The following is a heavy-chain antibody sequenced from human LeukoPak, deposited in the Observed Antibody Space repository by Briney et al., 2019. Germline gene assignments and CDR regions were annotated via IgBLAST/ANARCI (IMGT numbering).Heavy chain of an antibody. D-gene: IGHD2-15*01. Sequence: GASVTVSCKASGYTFTSYGISWVRQAPGQGLEWMGWISAYNGNTNYAQKLQGRVTMTTDTSTSTAYMELRSLRSDDTAVYYCARVVLGYCSGGSCYGGDYFDYWGQGTLVTVSS. J-gene: IGHJ4*02. CDR3: ARVVLGYCSGGSCYGGDYFDY. CDR2: ISAYNGNT. V-gene: IGHV1-18*01. CDR1: GYTFTSYG.